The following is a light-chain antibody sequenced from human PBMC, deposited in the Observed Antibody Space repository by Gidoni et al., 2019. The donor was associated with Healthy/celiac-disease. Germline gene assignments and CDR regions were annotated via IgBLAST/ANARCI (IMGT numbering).Light chain of an antibody. J-gene: IGKJ5*01. CDR3: QQYDNLPIT. Sequence: DIQMTQSPSSLSASVGDRVTITCQASQDISNYLNWYQQKTGTAPKLLIYDASNLETGAPPRFSGSGSGTDFTFTISRLQPEDIATYYWQQYDNLPITFGQXTRLEIK. V-gene: IGKV1-33*01. CDR1: QDISNY. CDR2: DAS.